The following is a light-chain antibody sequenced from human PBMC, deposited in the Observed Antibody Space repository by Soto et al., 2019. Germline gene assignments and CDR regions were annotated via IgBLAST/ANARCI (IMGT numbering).Light chain of an antibody. CDR1: QSISRW. CDR2: DAS. Sequence: DIQMTQSPSTLSASVGDRVTITCRASQSISRWLAWYQQKPGKAPKVLIYDASSLESGVPSRFSGSGSGTEFTLTISSLQPDDFAVYYCQKYNNWHPGITFGQGTRLEIK. V-gene: IGKV1-5*01. CDR3: QKYNNWHPGIT. J-gene: IGKJ5*01.